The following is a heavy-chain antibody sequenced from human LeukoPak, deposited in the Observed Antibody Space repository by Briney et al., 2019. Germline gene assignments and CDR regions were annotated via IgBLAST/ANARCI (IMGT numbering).Heavy chain of an antibody. CDR1: GYTLTELS. D-gene: IGHD2-2*01. CDR2: FDPEDGET. J-gene: IGHJ3*02. V-gene: IGHV1-24*01. Sequence: ASVKVSCKVSGYTLTELSMHWVRQAPGKGLEWMGGFDPEDGETIYAQKFQGRVTMAEDTSTDTAYMELSSLRSEDTAVYYCASFAIVVVPAAISTPSWEAFDIWGQGTMVTVSS. CDR3: ASFAIVVVPAAISTPSWEAFDI.